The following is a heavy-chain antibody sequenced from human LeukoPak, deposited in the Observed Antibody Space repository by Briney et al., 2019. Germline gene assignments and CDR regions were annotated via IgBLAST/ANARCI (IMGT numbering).Heavy chain of an antibody. CDR2: IIPIFGTA. Sequence: GASVKVSCKASGYTFTGYYMHWVRQAPGQGLEWMGGIIPIFGTANYAQKFQGRVTITADESTSTAYMELSSLRSEDTAVYYCAREKYGGQATFDYWGQGTLVTVSS. V-gene: IGHV1-69*13. J-gene: IGHJ4*02. CDR3: AREKYGGQATFDY. CDR1: GYTFTGYY. D-gene: IGHD4/OR15-4a*01.